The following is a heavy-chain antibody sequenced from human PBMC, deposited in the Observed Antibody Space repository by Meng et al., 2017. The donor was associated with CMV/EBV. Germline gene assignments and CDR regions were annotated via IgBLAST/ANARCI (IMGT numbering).Heavy chain of an antibody. CDR3: AHRRYGGTNYDFFDP. D-gene: IGHD3-3*01. Sequence: SLKTDGVRVAWLRQSPGKALEWLALVAWDDDKRYTPSLSGRLTITEDTSKSQVVLTMTDMDPVDTGTYYCAHRRYGGTNYDFFDPWGQGLLVTVSS. V-gene: IGHV2-5*02. CDR1: SLKTDGVR. CDR2: VAWDDDK. J-gene: IGHJ5*02.